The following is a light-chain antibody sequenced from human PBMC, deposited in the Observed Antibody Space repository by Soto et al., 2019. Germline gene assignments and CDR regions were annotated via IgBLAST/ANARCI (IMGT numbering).Light chain of an antibody. CDR1: KLGDKY. Sequence: SYELTQSPSVSVSPGQTARITCYGDKLGDKYVCWYQQKPGQSPVLVIYEDTKRPSGIPGRFSGSNSGNTATLTISGTQAMDEADYYCQAWDSSTVVFGGGTKVTVL. J-gene: IGLJ2*01. V-gene: IGLV3-1*01. CDR3: QAWDSSTVV. CDR2: EDT.